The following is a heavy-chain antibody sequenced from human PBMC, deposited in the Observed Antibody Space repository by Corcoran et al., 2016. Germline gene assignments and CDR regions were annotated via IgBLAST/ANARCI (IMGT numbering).Heavy chain of an antibody. J-gene: IGHJ4*02. CDR2: IHYSGST. Sequence: QVQLQESGPGLVKPSETLSLTCSVSGGSISSYYWSWIRQPPGKGLEWIGYIHYSGSTNHNPSLGGRVTISVDTSKTKFSLQLRSVTAAATAVYDCARHPMAFGGVVVVDYWGQGTLVTVSS. D-gene: IGHD3-16*02. CDR1: GGSISSYY. V-gene: IGHV4-59*01. CDR3: ARHPMAFGGVVVVDY.